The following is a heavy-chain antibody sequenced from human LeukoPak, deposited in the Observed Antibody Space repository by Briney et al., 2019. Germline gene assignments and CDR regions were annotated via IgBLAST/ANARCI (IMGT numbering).Heavy chain of an antibody. V-gene: IGHV4-34*01. Sequence: TSETLSLTCAVYGGSFSGYYWSWIRQPPGKGLEWIGEIDHSGSTNYNPSLKSRLIISVDTSKNQFSLKLSSVIAADTAVYYCARHVGGYCSGDSCYRAWFDPWGQGSLITVSS. CDR2: IDHSGST. D-gene: IGHD2-15*01. CDR3: ARHVGGYCSGDSCYRAWFDP. CDR1: GGSFSGYY. J-gene: IGHJ5*02.